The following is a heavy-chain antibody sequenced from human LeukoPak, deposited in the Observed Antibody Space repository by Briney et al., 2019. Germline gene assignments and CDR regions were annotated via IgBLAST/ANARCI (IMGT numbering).Heavy chain of an antibody. D-gene: IGHD2-2*01. CDR1: GFTFSSYA. J-gene: IGHJ4*02. Sequence: PGGSLRLSCAASGFTFSSYAMSWVRQAPGKGLEWVSSISGSGGSTYYADSVKGRFTISRDNSRNTLYLQMNSLRAEDTAVYYCAKGGGSSPSHYFDYWGQGIPVTVSS. V-gene: IGHV3-23*01. CDR3: AKGGGSSPSHYFDY. CDR2: ISGSGGST.